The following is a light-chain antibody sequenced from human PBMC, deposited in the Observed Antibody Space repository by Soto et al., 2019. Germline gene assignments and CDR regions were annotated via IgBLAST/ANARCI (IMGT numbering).Light chain of an antibody. V-gene: IGKV3-11*01. CDR2: DAS. CDR1: QSVSSY. Sequence: EIVLTRSPATLSLSPGERATLSCRASQSVSSYLAWYQQKPGQAPRLLIYDASNRATGIPARFSGSGSGTDFTLTISSLEPEDFAVYYCQQRSNWPGTFGQGTKVDIK. CDR3: QQRSNWPGT. J-gene: IGKJ1*01.